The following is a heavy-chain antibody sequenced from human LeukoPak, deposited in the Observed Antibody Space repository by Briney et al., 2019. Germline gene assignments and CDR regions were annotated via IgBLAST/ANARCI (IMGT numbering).Heavy chain of an antibody. CDR3: ARASYYYDGSGYPRTDAFDI. CDR1: GGSISRGGYY. CDR2: INYSGST. V-gene: IGHV4-31*03. J-gene: IGHJ3*02. Sequence: SEILSLTCTVSGGSISRGGYYRRWIRQHPGKGLEWIGYINYSGSTYYNPSLKSRVTISVDTSKNQFSLKLSSVTAADTAVYYCARASYYYDGSGYPRTDAFDIWGQGTMVSVSS. D-gene: IGHD3-22*01.